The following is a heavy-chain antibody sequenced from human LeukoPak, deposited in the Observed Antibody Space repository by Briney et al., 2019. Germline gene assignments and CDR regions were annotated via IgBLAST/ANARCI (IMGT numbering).Heavy chain of an antibody. J-gene: IGHJ4*02. D-gene: IGHD3-10*01. V-gene: IGHV4-30-2*01. CDR3: ARDSDYYGSGSLYY. CDR2: IYHSGST. CDR1: GGSISSGGYS. Sequence: PSETLSLTCAVSGGSISSGGYSWSWIRQPPGKGPEWIGYIYHSGSTYYNPSLKSRVTISVDRSKNQFSLKLSSVTAADTAVYYCARDSDYYGSGSLYYWGQGTLVTVSS.